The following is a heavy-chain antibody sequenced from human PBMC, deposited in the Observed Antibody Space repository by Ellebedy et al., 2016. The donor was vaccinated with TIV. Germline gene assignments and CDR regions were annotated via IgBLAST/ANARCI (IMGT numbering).Heavy chain of an antibody. V-gene: IGHV4-59*01. J-gene: IGHJ6*02. CDR2: IYSSGST. Sequence: MPSETLSLTCTVPGGSISSYYWSWIRQPPGKGLEWIGYIYSSGSTNYNPSLKSRVTILVDTSKNQFSLKLSSVTAADTAVYYCARGDGMDVWGQGTTVTVSS. CDR3: ARGDGMDV. CDR1: GGSISSYY.